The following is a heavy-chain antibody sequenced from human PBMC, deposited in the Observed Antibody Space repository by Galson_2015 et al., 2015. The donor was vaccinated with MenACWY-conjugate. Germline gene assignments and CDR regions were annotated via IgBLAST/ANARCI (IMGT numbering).Heavy chain of an antibody. Sequence: ATLSLPCTVSGGSISSYYLRWIRQPPGKGLEWVGYIYYSGTTKYNPSLKSRVTISADTSTTQFPLSLNSVTAADTAVYYCARRHCSSGSCFFDYWGQGSLVTVSS. V-gene: IGHV4-59*08. CDR1: GGSISSYY. CDR2: IYYSGTT. D-gene: IGHD2-15*01. CDR3: ARRHCSSGSCFFDY. J-gene: IGHJ4*02.